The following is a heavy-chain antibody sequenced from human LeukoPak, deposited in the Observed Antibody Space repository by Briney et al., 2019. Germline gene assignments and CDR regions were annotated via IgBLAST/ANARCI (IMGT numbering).Heavy chain of an antibody. CDR3: ARGETSSSWSTLDY. D-gene: IGHD6-13*01. CDR1: GFIFSNYW. Sequence: GGSLRLSCAASGFIFSNYWIHWVRQAPGKGLVWVSRIRGDGIATTYADSVKGRFTISRDSAKNTVYPQMNSLRAEDTAVYYCARGETSSSWSTLDYWGQGTLATVSS. CDR2: IRGDGIAT. V-gene: IGHV3-74*01. J-gene: IGHJ4*02.